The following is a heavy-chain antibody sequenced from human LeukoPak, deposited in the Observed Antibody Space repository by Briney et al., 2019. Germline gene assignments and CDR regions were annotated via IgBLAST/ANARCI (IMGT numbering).Heavy chain of an antibody. CDR1: GGTFSSYT. J-gene: IGHJ6*02. CDR3: AVTKGELPTQTYYYYYGMDV. D-gene: IGHD4-23*01. V-gene: IGHV1-69*02. Sequence: SVKVSCKASGGTFSSYTISWVRQAPGQGLEWMGRIIPILGIANYAQKFQGRVTITADKSTSTAYMELSGLRSEDTAVYYCAVTKGELPTQTYYYYYGMDVWGQGTTVTVSS. CDR2: IIPILGIA.